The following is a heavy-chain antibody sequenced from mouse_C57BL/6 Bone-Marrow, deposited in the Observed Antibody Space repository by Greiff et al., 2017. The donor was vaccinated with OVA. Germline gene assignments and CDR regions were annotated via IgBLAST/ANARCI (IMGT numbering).Heavy chain of an antibody. Sequence: QVQLQQSGAEVVRPGASVKLSCKASGYTFTDHYINWVKQRPGQGLEWIARIYPGSGNTYYNEKFKGKATLTADKSSNTAYMQLSSLTSEDSAVYFCAIDYGYLFQYWGQGTTHT. CDR3: AIDYGYLFQY. CDR1: GYTFTDHY. D-gene: IGHD2-2*01. V-gene: IGHV1-76*01. J-gene: IGHJ2*01. CDR2: IYPGSGNT.